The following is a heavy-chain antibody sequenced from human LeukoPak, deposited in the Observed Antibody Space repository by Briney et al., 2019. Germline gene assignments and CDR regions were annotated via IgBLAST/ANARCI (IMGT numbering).Heavy chain of an antibody. J-gene: IGHJ3*02. V-gene: IGHV5-51*01. D-gene: IGHD3-3*01. CDR2: IYPGDSNT. CDR3: ARPKITIFGVVIIHDAFDI. CDR1: GYSFTSYW. Sequence: GESLKISCKGSGYSFTSYWIGWVRQMPGKGLEWMGFIYPGDSNTRYSPSFQGQVTISADKSISTAYLQWSSLKASDTAMYYCARPKITIFGVVIIHDAFDIWGQGTMVTVSS.